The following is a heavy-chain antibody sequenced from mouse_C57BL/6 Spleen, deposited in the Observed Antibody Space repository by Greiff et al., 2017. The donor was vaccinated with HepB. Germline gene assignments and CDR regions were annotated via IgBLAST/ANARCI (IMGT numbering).Heavy chain of an antibody. V-gene: IGHV5-16*01. CDR3: AREGLRLAMDY. CDR1: GFTFSDYY. D-gene: IGHD2-4*01. CDR2: INYDGSST. J-gene: IGHJ4*01. Sequence: EVKLMESEGGLVQPGSSMKLSCTASGFTFSDYYMAWVRQVPEKGLEWVANINYDGSSTYYLDSLKSRFIISRDNAKNILYLQMSSLKSEDTATYYCAREGLRLAMDYWGQGTSVTVSS.